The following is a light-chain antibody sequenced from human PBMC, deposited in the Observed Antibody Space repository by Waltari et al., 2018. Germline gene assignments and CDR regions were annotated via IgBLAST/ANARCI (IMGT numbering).Light chain of an antibody. CDR2: LDD. CDR3: AGWDDSLTGVV. V-gene: IGLV1-47*01. J-gene: IGLJ2*01. Sequence: QSVLTQPPSLSATPGQRVTISCSGSSSNLGTTSVFWYQQFPGRAPKLLIYLDDHRPSGVPDRFSASKSGSSASLTISGLRPEDEADYHCAGWDDSLTGVVFGGGTKLTV. CDR1: SSNLGTTS.